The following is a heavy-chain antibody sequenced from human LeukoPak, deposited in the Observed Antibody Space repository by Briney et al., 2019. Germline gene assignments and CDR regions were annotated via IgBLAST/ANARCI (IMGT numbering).Heavy chain of an antibody. Sequence: PSETLSLTCTVSGGSISSYYWNWIRQPPGKGLEWIGYISYSGSTNYNPSLKSRVTISLDTSKNQFSLKLSSVTVADTAVYYCAGGGQWLVQGYWGQGTLVTVSS. J-gene: IGHJ4*02. D-gene: IGHD6-19*01. CDR3: AGGGQWLVQGY. V-gene: IGHV4-59*01. CDR1: GGSISSYY. CDR2: ISYSGST.